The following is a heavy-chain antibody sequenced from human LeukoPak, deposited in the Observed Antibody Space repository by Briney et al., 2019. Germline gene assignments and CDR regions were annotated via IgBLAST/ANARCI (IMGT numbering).Heavy chain of an antibody. CDR2: FDPEDGET. CDR3: ATRSGLANNLWYYYYGMDV. D-gene: IGHD3-10*01. CDR1: GYTLTELS. V-gene: IGHV1-24*01. J-gene: IGHJ6*02. Sequence: ASVKVSCKVSGYTLTELSMHWVRQAPGKGLEWMGGFDPEDGETIYAQKFQGRVTMTEDTSTDTAYMEPSSLRSEDTAVYYCATRSGLANNLWYYYYGMDVWGQGTTVTVSS.